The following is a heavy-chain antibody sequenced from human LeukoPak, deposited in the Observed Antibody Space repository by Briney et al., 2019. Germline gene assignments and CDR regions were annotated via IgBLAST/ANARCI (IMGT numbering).Heavy chain of an antibody. D-gene: IGHD6-13*01. V-gene: IGHV3-21*01. CDR3: ARDSVSSSCFDY. CDR1: GFTFSSYS. CDR2: ISSSSSYI. Sequence: PGGPLRLSCAASGFTFSSYSMNWVRQAPGKGLEWVSSISSSSSYIYYADSVKGRFTISSDNAKNSLYLQMNSLRAEDTAVYYCARDSVSSSCFDYWGQGTLVTVSS. J-gene: IGHJ4*02.